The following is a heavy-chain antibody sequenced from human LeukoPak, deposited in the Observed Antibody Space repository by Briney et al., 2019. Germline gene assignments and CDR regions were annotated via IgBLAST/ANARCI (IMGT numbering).Heavy chain of an antibody. Sequence: GASVKVSCKASGYTFTSYAMHWVRQAPGQRLEWMGWINAGNGNTKYSQKFQGGVTITRDTSASTAYMELSSLRSEDTAVYYCARDMVRGVIGDYYGMDVWGQGTTVTVSS. CDR3: ARDMVRGVIGDYYGMDV. J-gene: IGHJ6*02. CDR1: GYTFTSYA. D-gene: IGHD3-10*01. V-gene: IGHV1-3*01. CDR2: INAGNGNT.